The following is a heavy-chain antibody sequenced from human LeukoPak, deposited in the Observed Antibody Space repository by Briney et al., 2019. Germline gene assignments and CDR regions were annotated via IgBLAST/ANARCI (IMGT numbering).Heavy chain of an antibody. CDR1: GFTFSSYW. D-gene: IGHD3-16*01. CDR3: ARGGGLDV. J-gene: IGHJ6*02. CDR2: INHNGNVN. Sequence: GGSLRLSCAASGFTFSSYWMNWARQAPGKGLEWVASINHNGNVNYYVDSVKGRFTISRDNAKNSLYLQMSNLRAEATAVYFCARGGGLDVWGQGATVTVSS. V-gene: IGHV3-7*03.